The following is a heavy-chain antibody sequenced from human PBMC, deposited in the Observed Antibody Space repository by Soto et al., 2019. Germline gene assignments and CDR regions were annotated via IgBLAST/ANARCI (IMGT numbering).Heavy chain of an antibody. CDR1: GYSVTSYW. CDR2: IYPGDSDT. V-gene: IGHV5-51*01. CDR3: ACSPTYPYYFDY. J-gene: IGHJ4*02. Sequence: PGESLKISCNCSGYSVTSYWIGLVRQMPGKGLEWMGIIYPGDSDTRYSPSFQGQVTISADKSISTAYLQWGSLKASDTAMYYCACSPTYPYYFDYWGQGTLVTVSS. D-gene: IGHD1-1*01.